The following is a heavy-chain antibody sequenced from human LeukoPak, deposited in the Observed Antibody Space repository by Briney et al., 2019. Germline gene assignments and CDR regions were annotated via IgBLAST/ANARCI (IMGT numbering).Heavy chain of an antibody. CDR2: INPSGGST. V-gene: IGHV1-46*01. CDR1: GYTFTSYY. J-gene: IGHJ3*02. Sequence: VASVKVSCKASGYTFTSYYMHWVRQAPGQGLEWMGIINPSGGSTSYAQKFQGRVTMTRDTSTSTVCMELSSLRSEDTAVYYCASDILTGYDAFDIWGQGTMVTVSS. CDR3: ASDILTGYDAFDI. D-gene: IGHD3-9*01.